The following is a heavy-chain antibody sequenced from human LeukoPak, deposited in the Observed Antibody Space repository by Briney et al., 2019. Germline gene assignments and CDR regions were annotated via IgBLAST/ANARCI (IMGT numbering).Heavy chain of an antibody. CDR3: ARHSCSSTSCYGAFDY. D-gene: IGHD2-2*01. V-gene: IGHV4-38-2*01. J-gene: IGHJ4*02. Sequence: SETLSLTCAVSGYSISSGYYWGWIRQPPGKGLEWIGSIYHSGSTYYNPSLKSRVPISVDTSKNQFSLKLSSVTAADTAVYYCARHSCSSTSCYGAFDYWGQGTLVTVSS. CDR2: IYHSGST. CDR1: GYSISSGYY.